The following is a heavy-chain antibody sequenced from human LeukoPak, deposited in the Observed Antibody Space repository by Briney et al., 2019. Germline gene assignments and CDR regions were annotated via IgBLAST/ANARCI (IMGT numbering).Heavy chain of an antibody. V-gene: IGHV1-2*02. D-gene: IGHD2-2*01. CDR2: INANSGDT. J-gene: IGHJ2*01. CDR3: ARVVDGGVPGSQR. Sequence: ASVKVSCKTSGYTFTGYYLHWVRQAPRQGPEWMGWINANSGDTYYVQKFKGRITMTRDTSINTAYMELNRLISDDTAVYYCARVVDGGVPGSQRGGRGPLVPVPS. CDR1: GYTFTGYY.